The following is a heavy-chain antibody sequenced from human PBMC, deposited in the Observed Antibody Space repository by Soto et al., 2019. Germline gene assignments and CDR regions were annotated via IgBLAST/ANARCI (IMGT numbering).Heavy chain of an antibody. CDR1: GGTFSSYA. CDR2: IIPIFGTA. D-gene: IGHD6-19*01. CDR3: AKVAVAGTPYYYYYGMDV. J-gene: IGHJ6*02. V-gene: IGHV1-69*06. Sequence: QVQLVQSGAEVKQPGSSVKVSCKASGGTFSSYAISWVRQAPGQGLEWMGGIIPIFGTANYAQKFQGRVTITADKSTSTAYMELSSLRSEDTAVYYCAKVAVAGTPYYYYYGMDVWGQGTTVTVSS.